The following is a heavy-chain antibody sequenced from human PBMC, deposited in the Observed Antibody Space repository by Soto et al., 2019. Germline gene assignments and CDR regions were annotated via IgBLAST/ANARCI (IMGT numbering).Heavy chain of an antibody. Sequence: SETLSLTCTVSGGSISSYYWSWIRQPPGKGLEWIGYIYYSGSTNYNPSLKSRFTISRDNTKSSLSLQMNSLTVDDTGVYYCVRGYNDGSDDFGHWGQGVLVTVSS. CDR1: GGSISSYY. CDR2: IYYSGST. D-gene: IGHD3-16*01. V-gene: IGHV4-59*03. J-gene: IGHJ4*02. CDR3: VRGYNDGSDDFGH.